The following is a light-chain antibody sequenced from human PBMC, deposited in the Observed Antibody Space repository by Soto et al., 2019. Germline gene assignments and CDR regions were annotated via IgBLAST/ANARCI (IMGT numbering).Light chain of an antibody. CDR3: QQYNNWPPWT. J-gene: IGKJ1*01. Sequence: EIVMTQSPATLSVSPGERATLSCRASESVSSNLAWYQQKPGQAPRLLIHGASTRAPGFPARFSGSGSGTEFTLTINSLQSEDFAVYYCQQYNNWPPWTFGQGTKVDIK. CDR2: GAS. V-gene: IGKV3-15*01. CDR1: ESVSSN.